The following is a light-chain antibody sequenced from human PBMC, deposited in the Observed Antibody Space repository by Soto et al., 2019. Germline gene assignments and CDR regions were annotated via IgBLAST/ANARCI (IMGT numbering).Light chain of an antibody. V-gene: IGKV3D-15*01. CDR3: QQYNNWGLS. CDR1: ENVGTN. Sequence: IVLTQSPATLSVSPGERVTLSCSASENVGTNLAWYQQRPGQPPRLLIYGSSTRATGISATFSGSGSRTEFTLTISSLQSEDSAVYYCQQYNNWGLSFGGGTRVEIK. J-gene: IGKJ4*01. CDR2: GSS.